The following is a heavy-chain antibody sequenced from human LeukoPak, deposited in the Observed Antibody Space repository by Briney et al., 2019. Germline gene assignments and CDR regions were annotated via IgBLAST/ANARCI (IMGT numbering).Heavy chain of an antibody. Sequence: PGGSLRLSCAASGFTFSSYGMHWVRQAPGKGLEWVSYISSNGSTIYYADSVKGRFTISRDNAKKSLYLQMSSLRAEDTAVYFCVRDRGWLSNPGYFDYWGRGTLVTVSS. V-gene: IGHV3-48*04. CDR3: VRDRGWLSNPGYFDY. CDR2: ISSNGSTI. CDR1: GFTFSSYG. D-gene: IGHD3-22*01. J-gene: IGHJ4*02.